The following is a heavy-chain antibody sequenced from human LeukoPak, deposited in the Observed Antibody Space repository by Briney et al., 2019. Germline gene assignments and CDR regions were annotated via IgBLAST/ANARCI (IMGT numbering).Heavy chain of an antibody. D-gene: IGHD1-14*01. CDR3: ARGRYESTRLSAYYYYYMDV. J-gene: IGHJ6*03. Sequence: SETLSLTCTVSGGSISSYYWSWIRQPAGKGVEWFGRIYTSGSTIYNPSLKSRVTMSVDTSKNQFSLKLSSVTAADTAVYYCARGRYESTRLSAYYYYYMDVWGKGTTVTVSS. CDR1: GGSISSYY. CDR2: IYTSGST. V-gene: IGHV4-4*07.